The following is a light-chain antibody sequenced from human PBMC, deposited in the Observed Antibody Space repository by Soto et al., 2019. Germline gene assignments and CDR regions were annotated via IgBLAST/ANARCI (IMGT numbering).Light chain of an antibody. Sequence: EIGWTQSPGTLSLSPGERATLSCMASQSVSSSYLAWYQQKPGQAPRLLIYGASSRATGIPDRFSGSGSGTDFTLTISRLEPEDFAVYYWQQYGSSIGVTFGGGTKVEIK. J-gene: IGKJ4*01. CDR1: QSVSSSY. CDR2: GAS. CDR3: QQYGSSIGVT. V-gene: IGKV3-20*01.